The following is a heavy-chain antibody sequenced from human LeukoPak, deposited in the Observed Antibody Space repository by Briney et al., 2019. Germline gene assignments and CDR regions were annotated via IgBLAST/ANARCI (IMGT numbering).Heavy chain of an antibody. J-gene: IGHJ4*02. CDR3: ARRSYYDL. V-gene: IGHV3-7*01. CDR1: GFTFSSYW. Sequence: GGSLRLSCAASGFTFSSYWTSWVRQAPGKGLEWVANIKQDGSEKYYVDSVKGRFTISRDNAKNPLYLQMNSLRAEDTAVYYCARRSYYDLWGQGTLVTVSS. CDR2: IKQDGSEK.